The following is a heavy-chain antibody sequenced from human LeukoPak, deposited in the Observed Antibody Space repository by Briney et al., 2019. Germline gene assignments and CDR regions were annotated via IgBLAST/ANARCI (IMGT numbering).Heavy chain of an antibody. J-gene: IGHJ4*02. CDR1: GGTFSSYA. CDR3: ARSGPLSDYYDSSGYYGNY. CDR2: IIPIFGTA. V-gene: IGHV1-69*05. D-gene: IGHD3-22*01. Sequence: SVKVSCKASGGTFSSYAISGVRQAPGQGLEWMGRIIPIFGTANYAQKFQGRVTITTDESTSTAYMELSSLRSEDTAVYYCARSGPLSDYYDSSGYYGNYWGQGTLVTVSS.